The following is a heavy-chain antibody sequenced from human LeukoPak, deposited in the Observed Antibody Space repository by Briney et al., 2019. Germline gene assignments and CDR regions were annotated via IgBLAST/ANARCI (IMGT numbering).Heavy chain of an antibody. CDR2: ISAYNGNT. J-gene: IGHJ4*02. V-gene: IGHV1-18*01. CDR3: ARDLYGDLLDY. D-gene: IGHD4-17*01. Sequence: ASVKLSCKASGYTFTSYVISWVRQAPGQGLEWMGWISAYNGNTKYTQKFQGRVTMTTDTSTSTAYMERRSLRSDDTAVYYCARDLYGDLLDYWGQETLVTVSS. CDR1: GYTFTSYV.